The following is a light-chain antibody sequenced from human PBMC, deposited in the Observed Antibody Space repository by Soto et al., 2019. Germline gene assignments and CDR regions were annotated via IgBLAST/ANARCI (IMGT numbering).Light chain of an antibody. CDR3: FDITSTSTHV. V-gene: IGLV2-14*01. CDR1: SCDICAYNY. CDR2: GVR. Sequence: QSVMTQPASVSGSPGQSITISCTGSSCDICAYNYDSWFQQYPGKTPQLTTSGVRNRTSGVSNRCSASKSGTPASLTTSGLQAEDEAEYFSFDITSTSTHVVGTGTKANV. J-gene: IGLJ1*01.